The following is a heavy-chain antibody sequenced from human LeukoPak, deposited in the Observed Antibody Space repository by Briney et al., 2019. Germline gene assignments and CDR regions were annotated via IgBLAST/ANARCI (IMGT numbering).Heavy chain of an antibody. Sequence: GGSLRLSCAASGFTFSDYSMNWVRQAPGKGLEWASSISRSSRHVYYAGSVKGRFTISRDNAKNSLYLQMNSLRAEDMAVYFCVRDLMGSGSTTAYLHHWGQGTLVTVSS. CDR2: ISRSSRHV. J-gene: IGHJ1*01. CDR1: GFTFSDYS. D-gene: IGHD1-1*01. CDR3: VRDLMGSGSTTAYLHH. V-gene: IGHV3-21*01.